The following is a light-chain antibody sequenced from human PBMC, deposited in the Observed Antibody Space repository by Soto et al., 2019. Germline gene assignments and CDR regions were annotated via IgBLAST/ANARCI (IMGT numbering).Light chain of an antibody. Sequence: DIQMTQSPSSLSASVGDRVTITCQASQDIRKYLNWYQHKAGRAPKLLIYGASNLETGVPSRFSGSGYGTDFTFPISSLQPEDIATYYCQHYDNLPPFTVGPGTKVAIK. CDR2: GAS. CDR1: QDIRKY. V-gene: IGKV1-33*01. J-gene: IGKJ3*01. CDR3: QHYDNLPPFT.